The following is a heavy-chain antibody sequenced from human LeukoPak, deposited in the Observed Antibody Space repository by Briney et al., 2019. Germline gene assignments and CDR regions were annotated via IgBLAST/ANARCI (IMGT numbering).Heavy chain of an antibody. D-gene: IGHD3-10*01. CDR2: ISWNSGSI. Sequence: PGGSLRLSCAASGFTFDDYAMHWVRQAPGKGLEWVSGISWNSGSIGYADSVKGRFTISGDNAKNSLYLQMNSLRAEDTALYYCAKDISGYDRIGAFDIWGQGTMVTVSS. J-gene: IGHJ3*02. CDR3: AKDISGYDRIGAFDI. V-gene: IGHV3-9*01. CDR1: GFTFDDYA.